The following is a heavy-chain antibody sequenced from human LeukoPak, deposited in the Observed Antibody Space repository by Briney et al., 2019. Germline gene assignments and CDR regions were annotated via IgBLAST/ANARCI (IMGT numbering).Heavy chain of an antibody. Sequence: PSETLSLTCTVSGGSIRSYYWSWIRHPPGKGPEWIGNIYYSGDTNYNPSLKSRVTILVDTSKNQFSLRLSSVTAADTAVYYCARGINISSWYGGAFDIWGQGTMATVSS. D-gene: IGHD6-13*01. CDR3: ARGINISSWYGGAFDI. J-gene: IGHJ3*02. V-gene: IGHV4-59*01. CDR2: IYYSGDT. CDR1: GGSIRSYY.